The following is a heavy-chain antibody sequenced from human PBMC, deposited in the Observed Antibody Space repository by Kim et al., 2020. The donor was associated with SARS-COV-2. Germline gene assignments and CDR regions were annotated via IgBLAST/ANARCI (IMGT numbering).Heavy chain of an antibody. V-gene: IGHV1-46*01. CDR1: GYTFTSYY. Sequence: ASVKVSCKASGYTFTSYYMHWVRQAPGQGLEWMGIINPSGGSTSYAQKFQGRVTMTRDTSTSTVYMELSSLRSEDTAVYYCARGQDSSGYYYGFLDYWGQGTLVTVSS. CDR2: INPSGGST. D-gene: IGHD3-22*01. J-gene: IGHJ4*02. CDR3: ARGQDSSGYYYGFLDY.